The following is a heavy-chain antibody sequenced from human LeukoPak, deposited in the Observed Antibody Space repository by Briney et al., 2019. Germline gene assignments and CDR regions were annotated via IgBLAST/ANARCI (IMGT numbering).Heavy chain of an antibody. CDR2: IKQGGSEV. CDR1: GFTFRSYW. J-gene: IGHJ4*02. V-gene: IGHV3-7*01. CDR3: ARYTGWYFDY. Sequence: GGSLRLSCAPSGFTFRSYWMSWVRQAPGKGLEWVAKIKQGGSEVYYLDSVKGRFIVSRDNVKNSLYVQMNSLRVEDTAVYYCARYTGWYFDYWGQGTLVTVSS. D-gene: IGHD2-8*02.